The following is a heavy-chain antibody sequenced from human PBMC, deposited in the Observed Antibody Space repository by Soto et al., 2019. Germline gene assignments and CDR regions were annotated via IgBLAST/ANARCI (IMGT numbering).Heavy chain of an antibody. CDR1: GGSISSYY. V-gene: IGHV4-59*01. D-gene: IGHD1-26*01. CDR3: ARGRVEGATDY. Sequence: QVQLQESGPGLVKPSETLSLTCTVSGGSISSYYWSWIRQPPGKGLEWIGYIYYSGSTNYNPSLKSRVTISVDTSKNQFSLKLSSVTAADTAVYYCARGRVEGATDYWGQGTLVTVSS. J-gene: IGHJ4*02. CDR2: IYYSGST.